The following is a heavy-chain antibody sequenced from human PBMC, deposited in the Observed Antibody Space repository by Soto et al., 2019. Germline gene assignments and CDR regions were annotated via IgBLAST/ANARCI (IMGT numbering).Heavy chain of an antibody. J-gene: IGHJ6*02. V-gene: IGHV3-15*01. D-gene: IGHD2-2*01. CDR2: IKSITDGGTT. CDR3: TTDSADIVVVPATFGIDV. CDR1: GITFSNAW. Sequence: SGGSLRLSCADSGITFSNAWMTWVRRAPGKGLEWVGRIKSITDGGTTDYAADVKGTFTISRDDSKDALYLQMNNLRTENTAVYHCTTDSADIVVVPATFGIDVWGQGTTVTVSS.